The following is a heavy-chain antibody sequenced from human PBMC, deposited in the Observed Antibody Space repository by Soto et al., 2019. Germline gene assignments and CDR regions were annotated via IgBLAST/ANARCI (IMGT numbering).Heavy chain of an antibody. CDR1: GFTFSSYA. V-gene: IGHV3-30-3*01. J-gene: IGHJ4*02. CDR3: ARDTGNLDY. Sequence: GGSLRLSCAASGFTFSSYAMHWVRQAPGKGLEWVAVISYDGSNKYYADSVKGRFTISRDNSKNTLYLQMNSLRAEDTAVYYCARDTGNLDYWGQGTLVTVSS. D-gene: IGHD3-10*01. CDR2: ISYDGSNK.